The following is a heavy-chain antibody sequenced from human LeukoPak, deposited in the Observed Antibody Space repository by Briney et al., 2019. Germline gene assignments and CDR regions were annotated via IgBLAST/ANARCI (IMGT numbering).Heavy chain of an antibody. V-gene: IGHV1-8*03. D-gene: IGHD6-6*01. CDR1: GYTFTSYD. J-gene: IGHJ4*02. CDR2: MNPNSGNT. CDR3: ARFSSSRDRHFDY. Sequence: GSSVKVSCKASGYTFTSYDINWVRQATGQGLEWMGWMNPNSGNTGYAQKFQGRVTITRNTSISTAYMELSSLRSEDTAVYYCARFSSSRDRHFDYWGQGTLVTVSS.